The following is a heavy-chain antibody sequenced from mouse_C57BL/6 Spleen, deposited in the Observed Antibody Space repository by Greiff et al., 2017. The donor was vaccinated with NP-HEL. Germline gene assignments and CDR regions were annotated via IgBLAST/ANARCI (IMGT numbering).Heavy chain of an antibody. J-gene: IGHJ3*01. CDR2: ISYDGSN. CDR3: ARDRDGAWFAY. V-gene: IGHV3-6*01. D-gene: IGHD2-3*01. CDR1: GYSITSGYY. Sequence: VQLKESGPGLVKPSQSLSLTCSVTGYSITSGYYWNWIRQFPGNKLEWMGYISYDGSNNYNPSLKNRISITRDTSKNQFFLKLNSVTTEDTATYYCARDRDGAWFAYWGQGTLVTVSA.